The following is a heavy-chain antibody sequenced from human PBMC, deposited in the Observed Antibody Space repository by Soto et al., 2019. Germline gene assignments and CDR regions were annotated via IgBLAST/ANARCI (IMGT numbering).Heavy chain of an antibody. Sequence: GGSLRLSCAASGFTFSSYSMNWVRQAPGKGLEWVSYISSSSSTIYYADSVKGRFTISRDNAKNSLYLQRNSLRAEDTAVYYCARGPGEFALYYYYYMDVWGKGTTVTVSS. V-gene: IGHV3-48*01. J-gene: IGHJ6*03. CDR1: GFTFSSYS. CDR2: ISSSSSTI. D-gene: IGHD3-10*01. CDR3: ARGPGEFALYYYYYMDV.